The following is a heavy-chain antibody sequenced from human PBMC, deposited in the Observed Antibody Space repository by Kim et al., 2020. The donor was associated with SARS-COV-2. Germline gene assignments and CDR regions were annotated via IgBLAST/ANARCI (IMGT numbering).Heavy chain of an antibody. V-gene: IGHV4-4*02. J-gene: IGHJ4*02. Sequence: SETLSLTCAVSGGSISSSNWWSWVRHPPGKVLEWIGEIYHSGSTNYNPSLQSRVTISVDKSKNQFSLKLSSVTAADTAVYYCARSHYTIFGVVITSYFDYWGQGTLVTVSS. CDR3: ARSHYTIFGVVITSYFDY. CDR1: GGSISSSNW. CDR2: IYHSGST. D-gene: IGHD3-3*01.